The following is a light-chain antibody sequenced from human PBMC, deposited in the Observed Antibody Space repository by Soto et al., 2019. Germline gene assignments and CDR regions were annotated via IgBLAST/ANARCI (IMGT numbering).Light chain of an antibody. Sequence: QSALTQTASVSGSPGQSITISCTGTSSDVGGYNYVSWYPQHPGKAPKLMIYDVSNRPSGVSNRFSGSTSGNTASLTISGLQAEDESDSYFSSYTSSSTSVVFGGGTKVTVL. CDR2: DVS. CDR1: SSDVGGYNY. J-gene: IGLJ2*01. V-gene: IGLV2-14*01. CDR3: SSYTSSSTSVV.